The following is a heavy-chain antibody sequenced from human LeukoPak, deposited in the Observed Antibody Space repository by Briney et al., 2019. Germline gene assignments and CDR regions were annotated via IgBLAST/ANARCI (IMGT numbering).Heavy chain of an antibody. V-gene: IGHV3-30*03. Sequence: PGGSLRLSCAASGFTFSDYYMSWIRQAPGKGLEWVAVVSYDGRQNYYADSVKGRFTISRDNSKNTLYLQMNSLRDEDSAAYCARVYLERLTAGYFDHWGQGTWVTVSP. CDR3: ARVYLERLTAGYFDH. CDR1: GFTFSDYY. J-gene: IGHJ4*02. CDR2: VSYDGRQN. D-gene: IGHD2-8*01.